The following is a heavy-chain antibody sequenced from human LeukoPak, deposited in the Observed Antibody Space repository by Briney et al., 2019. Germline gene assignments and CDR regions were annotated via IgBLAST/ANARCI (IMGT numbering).Heavy chain of an antibody. CDR2: ISSVSTYI. Sequence: GGSLRLSCAASGFTFSSYWMSWVRQAPGKGLEWVSSISSVSTYIYYADSVKGRFTISRDNAKNSLYLQMNSLRAEDTAVYYCARLSGNFGSYYFDYWGQGTLVTVSS. J-gene: IGHJ4*02. CDR3: ARLSGNFGSYYFDY. CDR1: GFTFSSYW. D-gene: IGHD1-26*01. V-gene: IGHV3-21*01.